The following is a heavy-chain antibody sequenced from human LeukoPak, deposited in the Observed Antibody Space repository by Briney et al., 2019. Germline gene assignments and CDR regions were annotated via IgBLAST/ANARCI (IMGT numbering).Heavy chain of an antibody. D-gene: IGHD2-2*02. J-gene: IGHJ4*02. CDR3: WAATAISFDY. CDR1: GYTFTGYY. CDR2: INPNSGGT. Sequence: ASVKVSCKASGYTFTGYYMHWARQAPGQGLEWMGRINPNSGGTNYAQKFQGRVTMTRDTSISTAYMELSRLRSDDTAVYYCWAATAISFDYWGQGTLVTVSS. V-gene: IGHV1-2*06.